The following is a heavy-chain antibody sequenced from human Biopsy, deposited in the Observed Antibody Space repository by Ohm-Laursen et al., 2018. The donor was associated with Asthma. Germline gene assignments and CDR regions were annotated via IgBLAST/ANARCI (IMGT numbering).Heavy chain of an antibody. D-gene: IGHD2-21*02. V-gene: IGHV3-30*04. CDR1: GFTFDNYT. J-gene: IGHJ6*02. CDR2: ISYDGRNT. CDR3: ARGGLHYYEYYGMDV. Sequence: SLRLSCAASGFTFDNYTMHWVRQAPGKGLEWVTIISYDGRNTYYADSVEGRFTISRDNSKNTLFPQLSSLRPEDTAVYYCARGGLHYYEYYGMDVWGQGTTVTVSS.